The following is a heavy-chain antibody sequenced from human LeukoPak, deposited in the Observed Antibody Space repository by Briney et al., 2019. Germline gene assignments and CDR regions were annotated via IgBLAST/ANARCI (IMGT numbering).Heavy chain of an antibody. CDR1: GGSISRGRYY. CDR3: ARSTPTDLPSNWFDP. CDR2: LYTSGGT. Sequence: SETLSLTCTVSGGSISRGRYYWSWIRQPAGKGLEWIGRLYTSGGTNYNPSLRSRVTISVDTSKNQFSLKLSSVTAADTAVYYCARSTPTDLPSNWFDPWGQGTLVTVSS. V-gene: IGHV4-61*02. J-gene: IGHJ5*02.